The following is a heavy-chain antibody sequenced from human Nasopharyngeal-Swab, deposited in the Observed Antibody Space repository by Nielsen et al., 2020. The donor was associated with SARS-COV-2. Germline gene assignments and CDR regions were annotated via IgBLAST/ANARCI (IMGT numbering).Heavy chain of an antibody. V-gene: IGHV2-5*02. CDR2: LYWGDFK. D-gene: IGHD3-22*01. CDR1: GFSLTTSGVA. J-gene: IGHJ3*02. Sequence: SGPTLVKPTQTLTLTCSFSGFSLTTSGVAVGWIRQPPGKALEWLAILYWGDFKRYRPSLRNRLTITGDTSKNQVVLTMTNMDPVDTATYYCAHMAYDSSGYYRWADAFDIWGQGTMVTVSS. CDR3: AHMAYDSSGYYRWADAFDI.